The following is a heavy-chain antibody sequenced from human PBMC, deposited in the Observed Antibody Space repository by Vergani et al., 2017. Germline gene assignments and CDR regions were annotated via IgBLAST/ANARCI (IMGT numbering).Heavy chain of an antibody. V-gene: IGHV3-23*01. D-gene: IGHD4-17*01. Sequence: EVQLLESGGGLLQPGGSLRLSCAASGFTFSSYAMSWVRQAPGKGLEWVSLIGGSGVHTYYADSVKGRFTISRDNSKNTLYLQMNSLRADDTAVYYCATSAFSDYSSLHHFYYMDVWGKGTTVTVSS. J-gene: IGHJ6*03. CDR3: ATSAFSDYSSLHHFYYMDV. CDR1: GFTFSSYA. CDR2: IGGSGVHT.